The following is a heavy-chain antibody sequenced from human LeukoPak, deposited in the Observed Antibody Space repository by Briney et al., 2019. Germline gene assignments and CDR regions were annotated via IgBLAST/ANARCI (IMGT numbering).Heavy chain of an antibody. CDR2: IGHDGDDK. J-gene: IGHJ4*02. CDR3: AKIHYYESSGYLEY. Sequence: PGGFLRLSCAASGFTFSSYGMHWVRQAPGKGLEWVAVIGHDGDDKHYADSVRGRFTISRDNSKSTLSLQMNSLRAEDTAVYYCAKIHYYESSGYLEYWGQGTLVTVSS. D-gene: IGHD3-22*01. CDR1: GFTFSSYG. V-gene: IGHV3-30*18.